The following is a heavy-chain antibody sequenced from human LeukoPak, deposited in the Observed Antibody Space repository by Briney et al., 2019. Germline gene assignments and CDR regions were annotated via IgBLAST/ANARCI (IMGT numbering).Heavy chain of an antibody. Sequence: SETLSLTCTVSGGSISSSYYYWGWIRQPPGKGLEWIGSIYYSGSTYYNPSLKSRVTISVDTSKNQFSLKLSSVTAADTAVYYCARDDTAMVSWGQGTLVTVSS. CDR3: ARDDTAMVS. CDR1: GGSISSSYYY. J-gene: IGHJ4*02. V-gene: IGHV4-39*07. D-gene: IGHD5-18*01. CDR2: IYYSGST.